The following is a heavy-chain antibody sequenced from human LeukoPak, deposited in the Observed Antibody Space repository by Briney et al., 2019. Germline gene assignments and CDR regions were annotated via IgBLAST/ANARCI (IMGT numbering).Heavy chain of an antibody. Sequence: SETLSLTCAVYGGSFSGYYWSWIRQPPGKGLEWIGEINHSGSTNYNPSLKSRVTISVDTSKNQFSLKLSSVTAADTAVYYCAREGYCSGGSCSGDYWGQGTLVTVSS. CDR2: INHSGST. D-gene: IGHD2-15*01. CDR1: GGSFSGYY. CDR3: AREGYCSGGSCSGDY. J-gene: IGHJ4*02. V-gene: IGHV4-34*01.